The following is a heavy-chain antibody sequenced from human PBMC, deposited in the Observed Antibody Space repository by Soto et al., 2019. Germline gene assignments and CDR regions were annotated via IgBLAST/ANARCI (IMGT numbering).Heavy chain of an antibody. CDR2: IYYSGST. V-gene: IGHV4-59*01. CDR3: ARESRRGYSYGYDY. Sequence: QVQLQESGPGLVKPSETLSLTCTVSGGSISSYYWSWIRQPPGKGLEWIGYIYYSGSTNYNPSLKSRVTISVDTSKNHFSMKLSSVTAADTAVYYCARESRRGYSYGYDYWGPGTLVTVSS. J-gene: IGHJ4*02. D-gene: IGHD5-18*01. CDR1: GGSISSYY.